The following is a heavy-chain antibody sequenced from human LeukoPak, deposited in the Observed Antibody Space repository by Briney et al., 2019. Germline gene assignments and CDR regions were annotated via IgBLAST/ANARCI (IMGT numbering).Heavy chain of an antibody. J-gene: IGHJ4*02. CDR2: ISGSGGST. CDR3: AKGSVYSSFDY. Sequence: PGGSLRLSCAASGFTFDDYWMSWVRQAPGKGLEWVSSISGSGGSTYYADSVKGRFTISRDNSKNTLNLQMNSLRVEDTAVYYCAKGSVYSSFDYWGQGTLVTVSS. V-gene: IGHV3-23*01. CDR1: GFTFDDYW. D-gene: IGHD1-26*01.